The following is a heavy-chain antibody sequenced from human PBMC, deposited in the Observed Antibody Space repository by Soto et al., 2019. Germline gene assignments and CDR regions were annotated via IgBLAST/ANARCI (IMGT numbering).Heavy chain of an antibody. V-gene: IGHV6-1*01. J-gene: IGHJ6*02. CDR2: TYYRSKWYN. CDR1: GDSVSSNSAA. Sequence: SQTLSLTCAISGDSVSSNSAAWNWIRQSPSRSLECLGRTYYRSKWYNDYAVSVKSRITINPDTSKNQFSLQLNSVTPEDTAVYYCAREATYYYDSSGYYSAYYYGMDVWGQGTTVTVSS. CDR3: AREATYYYDSSGYYSAYYYGMDV. D-gene: IGHD3-22*01.